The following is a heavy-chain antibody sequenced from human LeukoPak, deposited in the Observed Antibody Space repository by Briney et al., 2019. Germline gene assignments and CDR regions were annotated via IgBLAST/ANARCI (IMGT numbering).Heavy chain of an antibody. CDR2: IYYSGST. CDR1: GGSISSSSYY. CDR3: ASIAAAEFDY. V-gene: IGHV4-39*01. D-gene: IGHD6-13*01. Sequence: SETLSLTCTVSGGSISSSSYYWGWIRQPPGKGLEWIGSIYYSGSTYYNPSLKSRVTISVDTSKNQFSLKLSSVTAADTAVYYCASIAAAEFDYWGQGTLVTVSS. J-gene: IGHJ4*02.